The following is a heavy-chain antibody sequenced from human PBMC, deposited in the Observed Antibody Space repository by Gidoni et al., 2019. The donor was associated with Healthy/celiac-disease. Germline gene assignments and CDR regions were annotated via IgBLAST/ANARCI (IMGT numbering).Heavy chain of an antibody. CDR1: GYTFTSYY. D-gene: IGHD3-9*01. V-gene: IGHV1-46*01. CDR2: INSSGGST. CDR3: ARAEVTIWKTTFDY. J-gene: IGHJ4*02. Sequence: QVQLVQSGAEGKKPGASVKVSCKASGYTFTSYYMHWVRQAPGQGREWMGIINSSGGSTSYAQKFPGSVTMTRDTSTITVYMELSSLISEDTAVYYCARAEVTIWKTTFDYWGQGTLVTVSS.